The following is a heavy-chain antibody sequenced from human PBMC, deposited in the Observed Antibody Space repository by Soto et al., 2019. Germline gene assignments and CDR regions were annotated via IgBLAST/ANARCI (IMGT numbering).Heavy chain of an antibody. D-gene: IGHD6-25*01. CDR3: ARRRRYSGYPYFDY. CDR1: GYTFATYG. J-gene: IGHJ4*02. Sequence: QAQLVQSGPEVKMPGASVKVSCKTSGYTFATYGVSWVRQAPGQGLEWLGWISGYNGNTNYAKKVQDRVTLTTDTSTSTAYMELRSPRSDDTAGYYCARRRRYSGYPYFDYWGQGTLVTVSS. CDR2: ISGYNGNT. V-gene: IGHV1-18*01.